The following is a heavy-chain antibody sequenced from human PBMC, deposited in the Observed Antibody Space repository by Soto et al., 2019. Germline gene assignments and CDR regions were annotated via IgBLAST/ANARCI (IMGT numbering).Heavy chain of an antibody. V-gene: IGHV3-7*01. CDR1: GFTFSSYW. CDR2: IKQDGSEK. CDR3: ARAALSVQGYSSSPYYYYYYMDV. J-gene: IGHJ6*03. Sequence: PGGSLRLSCAASGFTFSSYWMSWVRQAPGKGLEWVANIKQDGSEKYYVDSVKGRFTISRDNAKSSLYLQMNSLRAEDTAVYYCARAALSVQGYSSSPYYYYYYMDVWGKGTTVTVSS. D-gene: IGHD6-6*01.